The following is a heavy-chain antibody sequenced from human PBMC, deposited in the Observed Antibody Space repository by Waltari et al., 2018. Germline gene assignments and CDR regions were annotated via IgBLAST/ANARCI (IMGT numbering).Heavy chain of an antibody. D-gene: IGHD3-16*02. CDR2: IYTSEST. J-gene: IGHJ5*02. CDR1: GGSISSGDYY. CDR3: ARAQIPPGPLSDWFDP. Sequence: QVQLQESGPGLVKPSQTLSLTCTVSGGSISSGDYYWSWIRQPAGKGLEWIGRIYTSESTNYNPSLKSRVTISIDTSKNQFSLKLSSVTAADTAVYYCARAQIPPGPLSDWFDPWGQGTLVTVSS. V-gene: IGHV4-61*02.